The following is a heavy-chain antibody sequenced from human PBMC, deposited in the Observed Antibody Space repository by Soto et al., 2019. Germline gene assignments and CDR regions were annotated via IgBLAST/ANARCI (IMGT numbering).Heavy chain of an antibody. Sequence: SDTLSLTCTVSGGSISSYYWSWIRQPPGKGLERIGYIYYSGSTNYNPSLKSRVTISVDTSKNQFSLKLSSVTAADTAVYYCARRLATYCTNGVCDEYYFDHWGQGTLVTVPS. CDR2: IYYSGST. CDR1: GGSISSYY. J-gene: IGHJ4*02. V-gene: IGHV4-59*08. CDR3: ARRLATYCTNGVCDEYYFDH. D-gene: IGHD2-8*01.